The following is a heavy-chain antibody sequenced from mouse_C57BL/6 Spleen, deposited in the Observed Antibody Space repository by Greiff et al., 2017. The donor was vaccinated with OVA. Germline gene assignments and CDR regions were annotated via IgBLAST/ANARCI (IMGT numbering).Heavy chain of an antibody. Sequence: EVKVEESEGGLVQPGSSMKLSCTASGFTFSDYYMAWVRQVPEKGLEWVANINYDGSSTYYLDSLKSRFIISRDNAKNILYLQMSSLKSEDTATYYCARDETGGAWFAYWGQGTLVTVSA. CDR1: GFTFSDYY. D-gene: IGHD4-1*01. CDR3: ARDETGGAWFAY. CDR2: INYDGSST. J-gene: IGHJ3*01. V-gene: IGHV5-16*01.